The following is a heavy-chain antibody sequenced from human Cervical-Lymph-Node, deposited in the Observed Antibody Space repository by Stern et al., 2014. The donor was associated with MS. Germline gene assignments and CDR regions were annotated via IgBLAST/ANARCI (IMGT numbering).Heavy chain of an antibody. CDR1: GDSVNSGSHY. J-gene: IGHJ3*02. D-gene: IGHD2-2*01. CDR2: IHSSVTT. Sequence: QVQLHESGPGLVTPSQTLSLSCTVSGDSVNSGSHYWTWVSQQPGQGLEWIGYIHSSVTTYYNPSLQSRLTISVDTSKNWSSLKLRSVTAADTAVYYCARDRGYCSSTSCTDARDIWGQGTRVTVSS. CDR3: ARDRGYCSSTSCTDARDI. V-gene: IGHV4-31*03.